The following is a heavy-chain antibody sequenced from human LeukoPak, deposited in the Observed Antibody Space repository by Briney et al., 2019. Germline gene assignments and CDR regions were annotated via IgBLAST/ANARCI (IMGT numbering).Heavy chain of an antibody. V-gene: IGHV4-39*07. CDR2: IYYSGST. J-gene: IGHJ6*02. CDR3: ASGGAVRGARVYYYGMDV. D-gene: IGHD3-10*01. Sequence: SETLSLTCTVSGGSISSSSYYWGWIRQPPGKGLEWIGSIYYSGSTYYNPSLKSRVTISVDTSKNQFSLKLSSVTAADTAVYYCASGGAVRGARVYYYGMDVWGQGTTVTVSS. CDR1: GGSISSSSYY.